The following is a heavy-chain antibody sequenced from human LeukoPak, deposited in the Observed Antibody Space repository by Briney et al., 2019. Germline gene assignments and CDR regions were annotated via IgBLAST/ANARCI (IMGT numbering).Heavy chain of an antibody. CDR1: GYTFTSYY. CDR2: INPSGGST. V-gene: IGHV1-46*01. Sequence: ASVKVSCKASGYTFTSYYMHWVRQAPGQGLEWMGIINPSGGSTSYAQKFQGRVTMTRDTFTSTVYMELSSLRSEDTAVYYCARGSGSYYFIGQTDYWGQGTLVTVSS. J-gene: IGHJ4*02. D-gene: IGHD1-26*01. CDR3: ARGSGSYYFIGQTDY.